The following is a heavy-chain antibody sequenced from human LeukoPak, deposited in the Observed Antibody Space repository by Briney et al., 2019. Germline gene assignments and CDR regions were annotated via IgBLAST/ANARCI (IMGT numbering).Heavy chain of an antibody. CDR1: GDSISSYY. CDR3: ARRGVEACSSTSCYASYYYMDV. D-gene: IGHD2-2*01. J-gene: IGHJ6*03. CDR2: IYTSGST. V-gene: IGHV4-4*09. Sequence: SETLSLTCTVSGDSISSYYWSWIRQPPGKGLEWIGYIYTSGSTNYNPSLKSRVTISVDTSKNQFSLKLSSVTAADTAVYYCARRGVEACSSTSCYASYYYMDVWGKGTTVTVSS.